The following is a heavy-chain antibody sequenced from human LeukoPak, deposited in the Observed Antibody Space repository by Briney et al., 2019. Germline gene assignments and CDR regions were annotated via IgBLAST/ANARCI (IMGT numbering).Heavy chain of an antibody. CDR2: IRYDGSNK. J-gene: IGHJ4*02. D-gene: IGHD3-9*01. V-gene: IGHV3-30*02. CDR3: AKGSYYDILPGYMVY. Sequence: PGGSLRLSCAVSGIRFSSYGMHWVRQAPGKGLEWVAFIRYDGSNKYYADSVKGRFTFSRDNSKNTLYLQMNSLRADDTAVYYCAKGSYYDILPGYMVYWGQGTLVTVSS. CDR1: GIRFSSYG.